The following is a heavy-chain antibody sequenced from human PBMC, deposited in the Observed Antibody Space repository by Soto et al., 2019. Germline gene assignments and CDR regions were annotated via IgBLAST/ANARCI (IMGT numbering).Heavy chain of an antibody. CDR3: AKVMYDSSGYYYLSYYYYGMDV. V-gene: IGHV3-30*18. CDR1: GFTFGSYG. Sequence: QVQLVESGGGVVQPGRSLRLSCAASGFTFGSYGMHWVRQAPGKGLEWVAVISYDGSNKYYADSVKGRFTISRDNSKNXPYQQXXSLRAEDTAVYYCAKVMYDSSGYYYLSYYYYGMDVWGQGTTVTVSS. CDR2: ISYDGSNK. D-gene: IGHD3-22*01. J-gene: IGHJ6*02.